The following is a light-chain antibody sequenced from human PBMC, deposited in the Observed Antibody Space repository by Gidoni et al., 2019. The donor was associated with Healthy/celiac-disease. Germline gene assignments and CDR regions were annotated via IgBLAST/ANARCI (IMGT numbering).Light chain of an antibody. V-gene: IGKV3-11*01. CDR1: QSVSSY. CDR3: QQHSNWPST. CDR2: AAS. Sequence: DIELTQSPATLSVSLGERATISSRASQSVSSYLAWYQQKPGKAPRLLIYAASTWATCIPARFSGSGSGTDFTLTISSLEPEDFAVYYCQQHSNWPSTFGQGTKLEIK. J-gene: IGKJ2*02.